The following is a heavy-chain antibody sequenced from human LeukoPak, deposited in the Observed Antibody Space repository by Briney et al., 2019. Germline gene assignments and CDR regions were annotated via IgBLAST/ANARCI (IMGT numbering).Heavy chain of an antibody. CDR3: ARHIVGATDY. Sequence: SETLSLTCAVYGGSFSGYYWSWIRQPPGKGLERIGEINHSGSTNYNPSLKSRVTISVDTSKNQFSLKLSSVTAADTAVYYCARHIVGATDYWGQGTLVTVSS. V-gene: IGHV4-34*01. CDR1: GGSFSGYY. CDR2: INHSGST. D-gene: IGHD1-26*01. J-gene: IGHJ4*02.